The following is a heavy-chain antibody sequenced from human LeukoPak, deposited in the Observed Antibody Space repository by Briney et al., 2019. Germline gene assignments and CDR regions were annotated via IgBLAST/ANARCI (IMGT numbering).Heavy chain of an antibody. V-gene: IGHV4-61*01. CDR1: GGSISSSSYY. CDR2: IYYSGST. J-gene: IGHJ6*02. D-gene: IGHD2-2*01. Sequence: SETLSLTCTVSGGSISSSSYYWSWIRQPPGKGLEWIGYIYYSGSTNYNPSLKSRVTISVDTSKNQFSLKLSSVTAADTAVYYCAREKIVVVPAAIYYYYGMDVWGQGTTVTVSS. CDR3: AREKIVVVPAAIYYYYGMDV.